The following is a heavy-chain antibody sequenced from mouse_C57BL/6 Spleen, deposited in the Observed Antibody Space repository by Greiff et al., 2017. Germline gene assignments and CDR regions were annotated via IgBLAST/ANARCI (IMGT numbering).Heavy chain of an antibody. Sequence: VKLMESGAELARPGASVKLSCKASGYTFTSYSISWVKQRTGQGLEWIGEIYPRSGNTYYNEKFKGKATLTADKSSSTAYMELRSLTSEDSAVYFCARALLEGFAYWGQGTLVTVSA. CDR3: ARALLEGFAY. CDR2: IYPRSGNT. V-gene: IGHV1-81*01. CDR1: GYTFTSYS. J-gene: IGHJ3*01.